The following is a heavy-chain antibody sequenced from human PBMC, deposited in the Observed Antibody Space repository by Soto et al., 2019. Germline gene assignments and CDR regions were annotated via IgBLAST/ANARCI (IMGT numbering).Heavy chain of an antibody. D-gene: IGHD3-16*01. Sequence: GSLRLSCAASGFTFSSYGMHWVRQAPGKGLEWVAVISYDGSNKYYADSVKGRFTISRDNSKNTLYLQMNSLRAEDTAVYYCAKVGEAPRTYYYYGMDVWGQGTTVTVSS. J-gene: IGHJ6*02. CDR2: ISYDGSNK. CDR1: GFTFSSYG. CDR3: AKVGEAPRTYYYYGMDV. V-gene: IGHV3-30*18.